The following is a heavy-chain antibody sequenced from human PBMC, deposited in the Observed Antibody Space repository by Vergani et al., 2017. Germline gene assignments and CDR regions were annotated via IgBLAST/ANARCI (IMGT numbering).Heavy chain of an antibody. CDR2: INHSGST. CDR3: ARGRTYYDFWSGYYTRGLFDY. CDR1: GGSFSGYY. J-gene: IGHJ4*02. D-gene: IGHD3-3*01. Sequence: QVQLQQWGAGLLKPSETLSLTCAVYGGSFSGYYWSWIRQPPGKGLEWIGEINHSGSTNYNPSLKSRGTISVDTSKNQFSLKLSSVTAADTAVYYCARGRTYYDFWSGYYTRGLFDYWGQGTLVTVSS. V-gene: IGHV4-34*01.